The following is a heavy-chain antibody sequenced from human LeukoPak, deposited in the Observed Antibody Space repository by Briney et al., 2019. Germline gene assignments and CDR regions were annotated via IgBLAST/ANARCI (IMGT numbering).Heavy chain of an antibody. D-gene: IGHD2-2*01. CDR1: GFTFSSYA. CDR3: AKDRNCSSTRCYGDFDY. CDR2: ISGGGDST. V-gene: IGHV3-23*01. J-gene: IGHJ4*02. Sequence: PGGSLRLSCAASGFTFSSYAMSWVRQAPGEGLEWVSVISGGGDSTFYADSVKGRFIVSRDNSKNTLYLQMNSLRAEDTAMYYCAKDRNCSSTRCYGDFDYWGQGTLVTVSS.